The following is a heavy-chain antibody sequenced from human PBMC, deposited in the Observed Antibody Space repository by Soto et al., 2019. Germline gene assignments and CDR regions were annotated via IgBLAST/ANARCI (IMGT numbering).Heavy chain of an antibody. CDR3: ARYSSGWYGKHDY. J-gene: IGHJ4*02. Sequence: QVQLVQSGAEVKKPGASVKVSCKACGYTFTSYGTSRVRQAPGQGLEWMGWISAYNGNTSYAQKLQGRVTMTTDSSMSTAYMELRSLRSDDTAVYCCARYSSGWYGKHDYWGQGTLVTVSS. CDR1: GYTFTSYG. CDR2: ISAYNGNT. V-gene: IGHV1-18*01. D-gene: IGHD6-19*01.